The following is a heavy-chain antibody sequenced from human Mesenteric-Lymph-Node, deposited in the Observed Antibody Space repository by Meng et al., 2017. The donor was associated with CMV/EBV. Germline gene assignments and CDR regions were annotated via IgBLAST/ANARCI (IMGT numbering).Heavy chain of an antibody. Sequence: GGSLRLSCAASGFTFSGYWMSWVRQAPGKGLEWVANIKQSGSDKFYVDSVKGRFTISRDNAKNSLYLQMNSLRAEDTAVYYCAREGDRYNYDSSGYPRYWGQGTLVTVSS. CDR1: GFTFSGYW. J-gene: IGHJ4*02. CDR3: AREGDRYNYDSSGYPRY. V-gene: IGHV3-7*01. D-gene: IGHD3-22*01. CDR2: IKQSGSDK.